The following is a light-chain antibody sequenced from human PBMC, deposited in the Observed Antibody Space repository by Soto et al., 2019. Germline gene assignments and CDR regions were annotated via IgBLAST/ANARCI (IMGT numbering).Light chain of an antibody. J-gene: IGKJ2*01. CDR3: MQATYWRHT. CDR2: KVS. Sequence: DVVMTQSPLSLPVTFGQPASISCRSSQSLVHSDGTTYLNWFHQRTGQSPRRLLYKVSNRDSGVPHRFSAGGSDTDFTLKSSRVEAVDVVGVYFCMQATYWRHTLGQET. V-gene: IGKV2-30*02. CDR1: QSLVHSDGTTY.